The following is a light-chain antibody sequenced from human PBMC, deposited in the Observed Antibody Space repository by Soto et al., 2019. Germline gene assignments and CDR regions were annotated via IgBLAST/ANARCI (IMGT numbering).Light chain of an antibody. Sequence: DSQMTQSASTLSASVGDRVTITCRASQSISSWLAWYQQKPGKAPQLLIYDASSLQSGVPSRFSGSGSGTEFTLTISSLQPDDFATYYCQQYNSFSITFGGGTKVDIK. CDR2: DAS. CDR3: QQYNSFSIT. J-gene: IGKJ4*01. CDR1: QSISSW. V-gene: IGKV1-5*01.